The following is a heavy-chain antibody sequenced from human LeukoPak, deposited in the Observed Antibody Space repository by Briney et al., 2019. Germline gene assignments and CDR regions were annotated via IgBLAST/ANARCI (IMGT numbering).Heavy chain of an antibody. CDR3: ARVDTFGAFDI. CDR2: ISAYSGNT. CDR1: GYTFTGYY. J-gene: IGHJ3*02. V-gene: IGHV1-18*04. Sequence: GASVKVSCKASGYTFTGYYMHWVRQAPGPGLEWMGWISAYSGNTNYAQNFQGRVAMTTDTSTTTVYMELRSLRSDDTAVYYCARVDTFGAFDIWGQGTMVTVSS. D-gene: IGHD3-16*01.